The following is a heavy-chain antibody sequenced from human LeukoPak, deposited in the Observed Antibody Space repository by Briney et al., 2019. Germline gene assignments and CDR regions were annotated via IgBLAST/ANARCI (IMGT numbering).Heavy chain of an antibody. J-gene: IGHJ4*02. V-gene: IGHV4-30-4*02. CDR2: IYNSGST. D-gene: IGHD4-17*01. CDR3: ARETVTTVTTWDYFDY. CDR1: GGSISSGDFY. Sequence: PSETLSLTCTVSGGSISSGDFYWSWIRQPPGQGLEWIAYIYNSGSTYYNPSLKSRVTLSLDTSKNQFSLKLSSVTAADTAVYYCARETVTTVTTWDYFDYWGQGTLVTVSS.